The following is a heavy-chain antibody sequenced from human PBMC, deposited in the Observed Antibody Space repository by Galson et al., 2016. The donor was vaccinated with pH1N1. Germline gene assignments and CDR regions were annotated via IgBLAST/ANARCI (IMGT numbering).Heavy chain of an antibody. J-gene: IGHJ5*02. V-gene: IGHV4-39*07. Sequence: ETLSLTCTLSGGSISGYFWSWIRQPPGKGLEWIGSFHHTDGPYYNPSLKSRVTISVDTSKSQISLTLSSVSAADTAMFYCARSAQWLLYARFDPWGQGILVTVSS. CDR1: GGSISGYF. CDR2: FHHTDGP. CDR3: ARSAQWLLYARFDP. D-gene: IGHD6-19*01.